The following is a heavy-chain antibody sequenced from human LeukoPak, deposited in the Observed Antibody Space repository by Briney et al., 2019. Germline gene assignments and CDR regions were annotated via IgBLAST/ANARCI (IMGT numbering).Heavy chain of an antibody. Sequence: SETLSLTCTVSGGSISSSSYYWGWIRQPPGKGLEWIGEINHSGSTNYNPSLKSRVTISVDTSKNQFSLKLSSVTAADTAVYYCARRFWYGGNFDYWGQGTLVTVSS. J-gene: IGHJ4*02. CDR1: GGSISSSSYY. CDR3: ARRFWYGGNFDY. CDR2: INHSGST. D-gene: IGHD4-23*01. V-gene: IGHV4-39*07.